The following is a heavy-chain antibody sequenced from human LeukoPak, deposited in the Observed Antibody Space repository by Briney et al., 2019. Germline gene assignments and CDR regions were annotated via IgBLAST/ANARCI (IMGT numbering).Heavy chain of an antibody. D-gene: IGHD1-1*01. J-gene: IGHJ6*03. Sequence: SETLSLTCAVYGGSFSGYYWSWIRQPPGKGLEWIGEINHSGSTNYNPSLKSRVTISVDTSKNQFSLKLSSVTAADTAVYYCARGRRNWIVRLGDYYYMDVWGKGTTVTVSS. CDR1: GGSFSGYY. CDR2: INHSGST. V-gene: IGHV4-34*01. CDR3: ARGRRNWIVRLGDYYYMDV.